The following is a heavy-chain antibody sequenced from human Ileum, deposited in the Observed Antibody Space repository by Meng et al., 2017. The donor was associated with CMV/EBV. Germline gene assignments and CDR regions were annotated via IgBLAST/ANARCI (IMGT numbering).Heavy chain of an antibody. J-gene: IGHJ4*02. D-gene: IGHD2/OR15-2a*01. Sequence: VQRVGSGGGVVTPGGPLRLSCVASGLTFSNAWMSWVRQAPGKGLEWVARIKSKIDGGTSDYAAPVKGRFTISRDDSKNTIYLEMNSLKIEDTAVYYCTPQNAYWGQGTLVTVSS. CDR3: TPQNAY. V-gene: IGHV3-15*01. CDR2: IKSKIDGGTS. CDR1: GLTFSNAW.